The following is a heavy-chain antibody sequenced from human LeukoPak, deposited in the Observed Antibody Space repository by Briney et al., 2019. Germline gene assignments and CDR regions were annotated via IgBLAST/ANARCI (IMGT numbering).Heavy chain of an antibody. V-gene: IGHV1-69-2*01. Sequence: GASVKVSCKASGYTFTDYYMHWVQQAPEKGLEWMGRVDPEDGETIYAEKFQGRVTITADTSTDTAYMELSSLRSEDTAVYYCATSRWPTSGFSNYWGQGTLVTVSS. CDR2: VDPEDGET. D-gene: IGHD6-25*01. CDR3: ATSRWPTSGFSNY. J-gene: IGHJ4*02. CDR1: GYTFTDYY.